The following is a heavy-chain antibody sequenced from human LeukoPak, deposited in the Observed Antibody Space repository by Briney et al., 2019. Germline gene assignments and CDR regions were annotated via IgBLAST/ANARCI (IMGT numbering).Heavy chain of an antibody. Sequence: ETVSLTCTVSGGSISTYYWSWIRQPPGKGLEWIGYMYYTGSTNYNPSLKSRVTISVDTSNNQFSLKLSSVTAADTAVYYCARYFSGRTLDYWGKGTMVTVSS. CDR1: GGSISTYY. D-gene: IGHD1-1*01. CDR2: MYYTGST. J-gene: IGHJ4*02. CDR3: ARYFSGRTLDY. V-gene: IGHV4-59*01.